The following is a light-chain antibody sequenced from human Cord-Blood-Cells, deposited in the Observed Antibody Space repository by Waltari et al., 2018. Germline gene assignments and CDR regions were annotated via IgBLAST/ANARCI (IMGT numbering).Light chain of an antibody. Sequence: SSELTQDPAVSVALGQTVRIRCQGDSLRSHSASRYQQKPGQAPVLVIYGKNNRPSGIPDRFSGSSSGNTASLTITGAQAEDEADYYCNSRDSSGNHLVFGGGTKLTVL. CDR2: GKN. CDR1: SLRSHS. CDR3: NSRDSSGNHLV. J-gene: IGLJ2*01. V-gene: IGLV3-19*01.